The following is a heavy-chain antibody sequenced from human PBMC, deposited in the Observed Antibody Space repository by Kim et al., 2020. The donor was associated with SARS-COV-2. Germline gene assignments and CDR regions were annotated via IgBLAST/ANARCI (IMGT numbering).Heavy chain of an antibody. CDR3: AKGPAGMDV. V-gene: IGHV3-30*02. J-gene: IGHJ6*02. D-gene: IGHD2-2*01. CDR2: GSNK. Sequence: GSNKYYADSVKGRFTISRDNSKNTLYLQMNSLRAEDTAVYYCAKGPAGMDVWGQGTTVTVSS.